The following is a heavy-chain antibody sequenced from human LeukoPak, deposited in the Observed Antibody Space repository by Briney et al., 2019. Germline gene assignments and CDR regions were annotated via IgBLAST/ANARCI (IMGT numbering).Heavy chain of an antibody. Sequence: GGSLRLSCAASGFTFSSYAMSWVRQAPGKGLEWVSGINWNGGSTGYADSVKGRFTISRDNAKNSLYLQMNSLRAEDTALYYCARTGSSGYYGQPSKFDYWGQGTLVTVSS. CDR2: INWNGGST. V-gene: IGHV3-20*04. CDR3: ARTGSSGYYGQPSKFDY. D-gene: IGHD3-22*01. J-gene: IGHJ4*02. CDR1: GFTFSSYA.